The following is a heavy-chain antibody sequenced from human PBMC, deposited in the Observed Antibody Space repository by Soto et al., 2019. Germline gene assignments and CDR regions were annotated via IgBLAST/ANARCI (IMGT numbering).Heavy chain of an antibody. D-gene: IGHD5-18*01. Sequence: ASVKVSCKASGYTFTSYYVHWVRQAPGQGLEWMGIINPSGGSTSYAQKFQGRVTMTRDTSTSTVYMELSSLRSEDTAVYYCARVYPSDTRYGYVGNNWFDPWGQGTLVTVSS. CDR1: GYTFTSYY. CDR3: ARVYPSDTRYGYVGNNWFDP. V-gene: IGHV1-46*03. J-gene: IGHJ5*02. CDR2: INPSGGST.